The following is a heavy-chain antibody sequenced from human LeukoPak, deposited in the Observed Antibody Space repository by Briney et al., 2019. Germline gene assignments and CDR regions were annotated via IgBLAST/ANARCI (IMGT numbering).Heavy chain of an antibody. CDR3: ARERDGYNFPFDY. J-gene: IGHJ4*02. D-gene: IGHD5-24*01. CDR2: ILPILGIA. Sequence: SVKVSCKASGGTFSSYTISWERQAPGQGLEWKGRILPILGIANYAQKLQGRVTITADKSTSTAYIELGSLRSAGTAVSFCARERDGYNFPFDYWGQGTLVTVSS. V-gene: IGHV1-69*04. CDR1: GGTFSSYT.